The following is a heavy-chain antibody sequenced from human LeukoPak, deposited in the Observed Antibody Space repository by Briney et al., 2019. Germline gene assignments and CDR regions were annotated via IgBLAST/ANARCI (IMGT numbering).Heavy chain of an antibody. CDR2: ISTYNGNT. Sequence: GASVKVSCKASGYTFTSYGVSWVRLAPGQGLEWMGWISTYNGNTNYAQKFQGRVTMTTDTSTSTAYMELRSLRSDDTAIYYCARDLTIVAAGTFGYWGQGTLVTVSS. CDR1: GYTFTSYG. D-gene: IGHD6-13*01. J-gene: IGHJ4*02. CDR3: ARDLTIVAAGTFGY. V-gene: IGHV1-18*01.